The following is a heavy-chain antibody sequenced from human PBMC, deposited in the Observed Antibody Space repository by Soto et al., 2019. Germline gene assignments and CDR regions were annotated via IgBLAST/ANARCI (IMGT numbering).Heavy chain of an antibody. Sequence: QVQLVESGGGVVQPGRSLRLSCAASGFTFSSYGMHWVRQAPGKGLEWVAVIWYDGSNKHYADSVKGRFTISRDNSKNTLYLQMNSLRAEDTAVYYCARGGRDRGVTDYWGQGTLVTVSS. CDR2: IWYDGSNK. CDR1: GFTFSSYG. D-gene: IGHD3-10*01. CDR3: ARGGRDRGVTDY. J-gene: IGHJ4*02. V-gene: IGHV3-33*01.